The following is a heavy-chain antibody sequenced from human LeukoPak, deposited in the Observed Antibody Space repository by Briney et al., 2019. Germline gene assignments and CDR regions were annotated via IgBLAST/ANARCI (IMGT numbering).Heavy chain of an antibody. CDR2: IYYSGST. J-gene: IGHJ4*02. CDR1: GGSISSYY. CDR3: ARAEPYVGIDY. Sequence: SETLSLTCTVSGGSISSYYWSWIRQPPGKGLEWIGYIYYSGSTNYNPSLKSRVTISVDTSKNQFSLKLSSVTAADTAVYYCARAEPYVGIDYWGQGTLVTVSS. V-gene: IGHV4-59*01. D-gene: IGHD1-14*01.